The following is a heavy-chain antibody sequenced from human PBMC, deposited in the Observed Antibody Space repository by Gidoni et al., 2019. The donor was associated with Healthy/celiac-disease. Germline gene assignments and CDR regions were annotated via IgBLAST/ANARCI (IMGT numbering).Heavy chain of an antibody. CDR3: TTVDYDFWSGYPSNWFDP. CDR1: GFTFRNAW. D-gene: IGHD3-3*01. J-gene: IGHJ5*02. Sequence: EVQLVESGGGLVKPGESLRLSCAPSGFTFRNAWMSWVRQAPGKGLEWVGRIKSKTDGGTTDYAAPVKGRFTISRDDSKNTLYLQMNSLKTEDTAVYYCTTVDYDFWSGYPSNWFDPWGQGTLVTVSS. CDR2: IKSKTDGGTT. V-gene: IGHV3-15*01.